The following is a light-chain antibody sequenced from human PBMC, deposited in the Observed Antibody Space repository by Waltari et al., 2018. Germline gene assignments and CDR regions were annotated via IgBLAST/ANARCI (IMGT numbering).Light chain of an antibody. Sequence: SYELTQPPSVSVSPGQTARITCSGDALPKHYAYWFQQKPGQAPVLVICKDSERPSGIPERFSGSSSGTTVTLTISGVQAEEEADYYCQSTDSSGSYRVFGGGTKLTVL. V-gene: IGLV3-25*02. CDR1: ALPKHY. J-gene: IGLJ2*01. CDR3: QSTDSSGSYRV. CDR2: KDS.